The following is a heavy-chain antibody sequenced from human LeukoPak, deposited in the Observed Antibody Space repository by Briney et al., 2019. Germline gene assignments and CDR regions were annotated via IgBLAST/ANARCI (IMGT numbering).Heavy chain of an antibody. D-gene: IGHD5-18*01. J-gene: IGHJ4*02. CDR1: GGTFSSYA. CDR3: ARGAWIQLKEEGFDY. V-gene: IGHV1-69*05. CDR2: IIPIFGTA. Sequence: SVKVSCKASGGTFSSYAISWVRQAPGQGREWMGGIIPIFGTANNAQKFQGRVTITTDESTSTANMELSSLRSEDTAVYYCARGAWIQLKEEGFDYWGQGTLVTVSS.